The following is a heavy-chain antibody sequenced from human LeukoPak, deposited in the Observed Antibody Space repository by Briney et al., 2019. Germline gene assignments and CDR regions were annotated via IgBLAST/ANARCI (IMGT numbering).Heavy chain of an antibody. J-gene: IGHJ6*02. CDR3: ARDRPDYGGNSCDEYYYYYYGMDV. D-gene: IGHD4-23*01. CDR1: GGSISSYY. CDR2: IYYSGST. Sequence: SETLSLTCTVSGGSISSYYWSWIRQPPGKGLEWIGYIYYSGSTNYNPSLKSRVTISVDTSKNQFSLKLSSVTAADTAVYYCARDRPDYGGNSCDEYYYYYYGMDVWGQGTTVTVSS. V-gene: IGHV4-59*01.